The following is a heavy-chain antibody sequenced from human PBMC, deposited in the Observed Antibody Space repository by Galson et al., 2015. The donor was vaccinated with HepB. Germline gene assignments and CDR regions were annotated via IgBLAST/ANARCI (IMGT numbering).Heavy chain of an antibody. CDR2: IYWDDDK. CDR1: GFSLSTSGVG. V-gene: IGHV2-5*02. Sequence: PALVKPTQTLTLTCTFFGFSLSTSGVGVGWIRQPPGKALEWLALIYWDDDKRYSPSLKSRLTITKDTSKNQVVLTMTNMDPVDTATYYCAHSSPQILDCSSTSCYIPAFDYWGQGTLVTVSS. D-gene: IGHD2-2*01. J-gene: IGHJ4*02. CDR3: AHSSPQILDCSSTSCYIPAFDY.